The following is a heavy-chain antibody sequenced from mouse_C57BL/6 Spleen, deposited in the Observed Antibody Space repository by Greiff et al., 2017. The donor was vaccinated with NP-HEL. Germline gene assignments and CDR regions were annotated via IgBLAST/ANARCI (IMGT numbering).Heavy chain of an antibody. CDR2: INPNNGGT. CDR1: GYTFTDYN. J-gene: IGHJ3*01. D-gene: IGHD4-1*02. CDR3: ARRISTGSAWFAY. V-gene: IGHV1-18*01. Sequence: EVQLQQSGPELVKPGASVKIPCKASGYTFTDYNMDWVKQSHGKSLEWIGDINPNNGGTIYNQKFKGKATLTVDKSSSTAYMELRSLTSEDTAVYYCARRISTGSAWFAYWGQGTLVTVSA.